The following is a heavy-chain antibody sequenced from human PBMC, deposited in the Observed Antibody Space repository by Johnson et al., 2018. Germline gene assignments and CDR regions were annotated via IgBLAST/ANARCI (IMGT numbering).Heavy chain of an antibody. D-gene: IGHD2-15*01. CDR2: VKTKTDGGTT. J-gene: IGHJ6*03. Sequence: VQLVESGGGLVKPGGSLRLSCAASGFTFSNAWMNWVRQAPGTGREWVGLVKTKTDGGTTECVAPVKGRLSIARDDSKNTVYLQMNSRRVEDTAVYYCAREPLVESPTYFYYMDVWGEGTTVTVSS. CDR1: GFTFSNAW. V-gene: IGHV3-15*01. CDR3: AREPLVESPTYFYYMDV.